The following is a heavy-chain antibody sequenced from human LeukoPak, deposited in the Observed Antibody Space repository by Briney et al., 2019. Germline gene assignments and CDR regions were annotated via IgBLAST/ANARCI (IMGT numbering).Heavy chain of an antibody. D-gene: IGHD3-22*01. Sequence: PGRSLRLSCAASGFTFSSYAMHWVRQAPGKGLEWVAVISYDGSNKYYADSVKGRFTISRDNSKNTLHLQMNSLGAEDTAVYYCARDISPSPESSAFDYWGQGTLVTVSS. CDR2: ISYDGSNK. J-gene: IGHJ4*02. V-gene: IGHV3-30*01. CDR3: ARDISPSPESSAFDY. CDR1: GFTFSSYA.